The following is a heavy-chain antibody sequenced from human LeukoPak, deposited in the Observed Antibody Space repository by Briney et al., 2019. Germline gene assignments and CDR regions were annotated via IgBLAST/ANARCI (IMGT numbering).Heavy chain of an antibody. Sequence: SETLSLTCAVYGGSFSGYYWSWVRQPPGKGLEWIGEINHSGSTNYNPSLKSRVTISVDTSKDQFPLKLSSVTAADTAVYYCARGSRLIQDIVVVPAAMGYYFDYWGQGTLVTVSS. D-gene: IGHD2-2*01. J-gene: IGHJ4*02. CDR1: GGSFSGYY. CDR3: ARGSRLIQDIVVVPAAMGYYFDY. CDR2: INHSGST. V-gene: IGHV4-34*01.